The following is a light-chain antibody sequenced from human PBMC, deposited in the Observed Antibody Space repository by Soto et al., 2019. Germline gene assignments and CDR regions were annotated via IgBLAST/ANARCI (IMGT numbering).Light chain of an antibody. CDR3: SSYAGSNNVI. J-gene: IGLJ2*01. V-gene: IGLV2-8*01. CDR1: NSDIGGYDS. Sequence: QSALTQPPSASGSPGQSVTISCTGTNSDIGGYDSVSWYQQHPGKAPKLMIYEVNKRPSGVPDRFSGSKSGNTASLTVSGLQAEDESDYYCSSYAGSNNVIFGGGTKLTV. CDR2: EVN.